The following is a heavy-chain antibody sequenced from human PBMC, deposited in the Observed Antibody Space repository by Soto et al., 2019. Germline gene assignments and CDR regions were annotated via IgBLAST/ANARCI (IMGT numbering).Heavy chain of an antibody. J-gene: IGHJ4*02. Sequence: QITLKESGPMRVKPTQTLALTCTFSGFSLTTSGVGVGWIRQPPGKALEWLAFIYWDDDKRYSPSLKSRLSISKDTSKNEVVLIMTDMDPAETATYYCAHRRPPYGDWGGGDFDYWGQGTLVTVSS. V-gene: IGHV2-5*02. D-gene: IGHD4-17*01. CDR3: AHRRPPYGDWGGGDFDY. CDR1: GFSLTTSGVG. CDR2: IYWDDDK.